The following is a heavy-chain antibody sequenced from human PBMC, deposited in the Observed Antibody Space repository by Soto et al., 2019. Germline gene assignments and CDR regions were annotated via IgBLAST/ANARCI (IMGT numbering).Heavy chain of an antibody. V-gene: IGHV4-31*03. D-gene: IGHD3-10*01. Sequence: PSETLSLTCTVSGVSISSGGYYWSWIRQHPGKGLEWIGYIYYSGSTYYNPSLKSRVTISVDTSKNQFSLKLSSVTAADTAVYYCARVLLWFGELSPRYYYYYGMDVWGQGTKVTVSS. CDR2: IYYSGST. CDR1: GVSISSGGYY. CDR3: ARVLLWFGELSPRYYYYYGMDV. J-gene: IGHJ6*02.